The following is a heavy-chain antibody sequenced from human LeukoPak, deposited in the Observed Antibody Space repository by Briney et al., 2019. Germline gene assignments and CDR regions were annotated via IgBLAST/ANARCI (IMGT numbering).Heavy chain of an antibody. CDR3: ARVDGEKKTAFDY. V-gene: IGHV1-2*02. Sequence: ASVTVSCKASGYTFTVYYMHWVRQAPGQGLEWMGWINPNSGGTNYAQKFQGRVTMTRDTSISTAYMELSRLRSDDTAVYYCARVDGEKKTAFDYWGQGTLVTVSS. D-gene: IGHD4-17*01. CDR1: GYTFTVYY. CDR2: INPNSGGT. J-gene: IGHJ4*02.